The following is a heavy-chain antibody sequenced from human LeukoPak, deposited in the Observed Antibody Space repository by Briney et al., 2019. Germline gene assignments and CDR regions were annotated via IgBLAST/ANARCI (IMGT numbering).Heavy chain of an antibody. CDR3: ARWKYNYVDAFDI. CDR1: GFTFSSYE. CDR2: INSDGSST. D-gene: IGHD5-24*01. Sequence: GGSLRLSCAASGFTFSSYEMNWVRQAPGKGLVWVSRINSDGSSTTYADSVKGRFTISRDNAKNTLYLQMNSLRAEDTAVYYCARWKYNYVDAFDIWGQGTMVTVSS. J-gene: IGHJ3*02. V-gene: IGHV3-74*01.